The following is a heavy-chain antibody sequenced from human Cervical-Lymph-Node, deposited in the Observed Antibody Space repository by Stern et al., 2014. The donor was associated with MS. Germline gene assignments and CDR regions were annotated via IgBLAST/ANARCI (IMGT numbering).Heavy chain of an antibody. V-gene: IGHV2-5*02. CDR1: GFSVTTAGVG. Sequence: VTLKESGPTLVKPTQTVTLTCTLSGFSVTTAGVGVGWIRQPPGKALEWLALISWGDDKLYSPSLKNRLTITKDTSKNQVVLTMTNVDPVDTATYYCAHSRVKYCRGGTCYSSLFDYWGQGTLVTVSS. CDR2: ISWGDDK. CDR3: AHSRVKYCRGGTCYSSLFDY. D-gene: IGHD2-15*01. J-gene: IGHJ4*02.